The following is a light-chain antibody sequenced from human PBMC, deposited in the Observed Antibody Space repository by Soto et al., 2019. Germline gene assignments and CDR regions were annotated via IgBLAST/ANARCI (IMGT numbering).Light chain of an antibody. CDR2: GAF. J-gene: IGKJ1*01. Sequence: EIVLTQSPGSLALSGVRSVNLYYRASQSVSSHYLAWYQQKPGQAPRLLIYGAFKRATGIPDRFSGSGSGTEFTLTINGLQAEDCAVYYCQQSYNWPRTFGQGTKVDIK. V-gene: IGKV3-20*01. CDR3: QQSYNWPRT. CDR1: QSVSSHY.